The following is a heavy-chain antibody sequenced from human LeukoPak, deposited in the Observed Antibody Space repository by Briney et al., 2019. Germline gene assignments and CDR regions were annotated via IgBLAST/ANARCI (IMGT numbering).Heavy chain of an antibody. J-gene: IGHJ4*02. CDR1: GYTFTGYY. CDR2: IIPIFGTA. CDR3: ARGYCSGGSCYMDY. Sequence: SVKVSCKASGYTFTGYYMHWVRQAPGQGLEWMGGIIPIFGTANYAQKFQGRVTITADESTSTAYMELSSLRSEDTAVYYCARGYCSGGSCYMDYWGQGTLVTVSS. V-gene: IGHV1-69*13. D-gene: IGHD2-15*01.